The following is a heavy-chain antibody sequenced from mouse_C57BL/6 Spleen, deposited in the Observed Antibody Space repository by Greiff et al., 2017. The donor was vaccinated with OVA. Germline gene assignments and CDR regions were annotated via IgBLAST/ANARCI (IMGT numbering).Heavy chain of an antibody. CDR2: IWSDGSP. V-gene: IGHV2-6-1*01. CDR3: ARHGGDYDYFDARDY. J-gene: IGHJ4*01. Sequence: VQLKESGPGLVAPSQRLSITCTVSGFSLTSYGVHWVRQPPGKGLEWLVVIWSDGSPTYNSALQSRLSISKDNSKSQVFLKMNSLQTDDTAMYYCARHGGDYDYFDARDYWGQGTSVTVSS. CDR1: GFSLTSYG. D-gene: IGHD2-4*01.